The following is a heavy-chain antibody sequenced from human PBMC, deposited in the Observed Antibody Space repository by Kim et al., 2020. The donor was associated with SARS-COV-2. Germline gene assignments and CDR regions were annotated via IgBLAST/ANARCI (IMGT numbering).Heavy chain of an antibody. CDR1: GDSITSSHYY. J-gene: IGHJ4*02. D-gene: IGHD6-13*01. CDR2: IYKTGTT. V-gene: IGHV4-39*01. CDR3: ARGLAGAGALDS. Sequence: SETLSLTCTVSGDSITSSHYYWGWVRQPPGKGLEWIGNIYKTGTTYYSPSLKSRVTFSADMSKNQFSLELTSVTAADTAVYYCARGLAGAGALDSWGQGTLVTVSS.